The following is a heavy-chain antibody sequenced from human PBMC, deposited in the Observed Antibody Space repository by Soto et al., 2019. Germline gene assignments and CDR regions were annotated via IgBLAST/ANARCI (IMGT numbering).Heavy chain of an antibody. V-gene: IGHV4-59*12. Sequence: PSETLSLTCSVSGASISSYYYTWIRQTPGKGLEWIGCIYFSGSINYNPSFKSRVIISVDRSKNQFSVKLSSVTAADTAVYYCAAGGGLPRYYWGQGTLVTVSS. CDR3: AAGGGLPRYY. CDR1: GASISSYY. D-gene: IGHD5-12*01. CDR2: IYFSGSI. J-gene: IGHJ4*02.